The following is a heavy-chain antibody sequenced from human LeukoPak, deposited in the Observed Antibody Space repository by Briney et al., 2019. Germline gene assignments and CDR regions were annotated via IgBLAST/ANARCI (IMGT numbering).Heavy chain of an antibody. CDR2: ISGSGGST. J-gene: IGHJ4*02. V-gene: IGHV3-23*01. CDR3: AKALLPNYYDSSGYQGFDY. CDR1: GFTVSSNY. D-gene: IGHD3-22*01. Sequence: PGGSLRLSCAASGFTVSSNYMNWVRQAPGKGLEWVSAISGSGGSTYYADSVKGRFTISRDNSKNTLYLQMNSLRAEDTAVYYCAKALLPNYYDSSGYQGFDYWGQGTLVTVSS.